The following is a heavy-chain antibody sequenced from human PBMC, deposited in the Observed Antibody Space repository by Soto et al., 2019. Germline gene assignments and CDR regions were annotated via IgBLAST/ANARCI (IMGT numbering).Heavy chain of an antibody. CDR3: ARATAIGYYFDY. D-gene: IGHD2-21*02. CDR1: GGSISSGGYS. CDR2: IYHSGST. Sequence: SETLSLTCAVSGGSISSGGYSWSWIRQPPGKGLEWIGYIYHSGSTYYNPSLKSRVTISVDRSKNQFSLKLSSVTAADTAVYYCARATAIGYYFDYWGQGTRVTVAS. J-gene: IGHJ4*02. V-gene: IGHV4-30-2*01.